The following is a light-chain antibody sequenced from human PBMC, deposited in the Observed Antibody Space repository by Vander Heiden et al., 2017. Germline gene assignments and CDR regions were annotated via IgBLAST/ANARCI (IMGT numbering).Light chain of an antibody. V-gene: IGKV3-15*01. CDR2: GAS. Sequence: EIVMPPSPATLSVSPGERATLSCRASQSFSSNLACYQQKPGQAPRLLIYGASTRGTGIPARFSGSGSGTEFTLTISSLQSEDFAVYYCQQYNNWPPGTFGGGTKVEIK. CDR1: QSFSSN. J-gene: IGKJ4*01. CDR3: QQYNNWPPGT.